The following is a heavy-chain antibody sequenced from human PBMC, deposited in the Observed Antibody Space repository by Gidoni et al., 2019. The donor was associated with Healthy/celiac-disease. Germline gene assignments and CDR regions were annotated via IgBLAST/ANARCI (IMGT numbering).Heavy chain of an antibody. CDR2: ISYDGSNK. D-gene: IGHD4-17*01. J-gene: IGHJ6*02. CDR3: ARATIPSTVTRGLGGNGMDV. CDR1: GFTFSSYA. V-gene: IGHV3-30-3*01. Sequence: QVQLVESGGGVVQPGRSLRLSCAASGFTFSSYAMHWVRQAPGKGLEWVAVISYDGSNKYYADSGKGRFTISRDNSKNTLYLQMNSLRAEDTAVYYCARATIPSTVTRGLGGNGMDVWGQGTTVTVSS.